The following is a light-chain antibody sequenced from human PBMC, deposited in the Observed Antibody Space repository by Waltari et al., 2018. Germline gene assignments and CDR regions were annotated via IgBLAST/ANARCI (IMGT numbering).Light chain of an antibody. V-gene: IGKV3-15*01. J-gene: IGKJ3*01. Sequence: EIVMTQSPATLSVSPGERATRSCRTSQSVSSNLAWYQQKPAQAPRLHIYGPSTRATGIAARFRGSGSGTEFTLTISSLQSEDFAVYYCQQYNNWPLFTFGPGTKVDIK. CDR3: QQYNNWPLFT. CDR2: GPS. CDR1: QSVSSN.